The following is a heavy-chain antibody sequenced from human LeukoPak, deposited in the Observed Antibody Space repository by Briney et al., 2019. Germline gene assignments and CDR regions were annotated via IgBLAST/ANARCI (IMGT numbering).Heavy chain of an antibody. Sequence: SETLSLTCTVSGYSISSGYYWGWIRQPPGKGLEWIGSIYHSGSTYYNPSLKSRVTISVDTSKNQFSLKLSSVTAADTAVYYCAKYMTTVTTGGVGFDPWGQGTLVTVSS. CDR1: GYSISSGYY. J-gene: IGHJ5*02. V-gene: IGHV4-38-2*02. CDR2: IYHSGST. D-gene: IGHD4-11*01. CDR3: AKYMTTVTTGGVGFDP.